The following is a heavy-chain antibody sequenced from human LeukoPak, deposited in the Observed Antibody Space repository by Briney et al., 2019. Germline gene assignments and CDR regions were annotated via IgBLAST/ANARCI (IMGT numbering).Heavy chain of an antibody. CDR3: ARLSEADHRYCSSTSCLQKSEIYYYMDV. D-gene: IGHD2-2*01. CDR1: GFTFSSYS. Sequence: GGSLRLSCAASGFTFSSYSMNWVRQAPGKGLEWVSSISSSSSYIYYADSVKGRFTISRDNAKNSLYLQMNSLRAEDTAVYSCARLSEADHRYCSSTSCLQKSEIYYYMDVWGKGTTVTVSS. J-gene: IGHJ6*03. CDR2: ISSSSSYI. V-gene: IGHV3-21*01.